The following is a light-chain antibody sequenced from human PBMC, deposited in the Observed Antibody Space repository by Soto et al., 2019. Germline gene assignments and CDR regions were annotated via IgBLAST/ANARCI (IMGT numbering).Light chain of an antibody. CDR3: QHYNTYPLT. J-gene: IGKJ4*01. Sequence: DIQMTQSPSTLSASVGDRVTITCRASQSISSWLAWYQQKPGKAPNLLIYKASSLESGVPSRFSGSGSGTEFTLTISSLQTDDFATYYSQHYNTYPLTFGGGTNVEIK. CDR1: QSISSW. V-gene: IGKV1-5*03. CDR2: KAS.